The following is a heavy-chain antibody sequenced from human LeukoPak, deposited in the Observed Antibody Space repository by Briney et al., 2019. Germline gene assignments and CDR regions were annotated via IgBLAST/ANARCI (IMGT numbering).Heavy chain of an antibody. D-gene: IGHD3-3*01. Sequence: SVKVSCKASGGTFSSYAISWVRQAPGQGLEWMGGIIPIFGTANYAQKFQGRVTITTDESTSTAYMELSSLRSEDTAVYYCATYYDFWRGSPSNYYMDVWGKGTTVTVSS. J-gene: IGHJ6*03. CDR1: GGTFSSYA. CDR2: IIPIFGTA. CDR3: ATYYDFWRGSPSNYYMDV. V-gene: IGHV1-69*05.